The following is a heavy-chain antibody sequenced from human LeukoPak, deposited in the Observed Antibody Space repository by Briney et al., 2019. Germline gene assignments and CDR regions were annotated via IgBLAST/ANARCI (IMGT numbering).Heavy chain of an antibody. J-gene: IGHJ6*03. V-gene: IGHV1-8*01. CDR1: GYTFTSYD. Sequence: ASVKVSCKASGYTFTSYDINWVRQATGQGLEWMGWMNPNSGNTSYAQKFQGRVTMTRDMSTSTVYMELSSLRSEDTAVYYCARDRKRSGSYSQTYYYYYMDVWGKGTTVTVSS. D-gene: IGHD1-26*01. CDR2: MNPNSGNT. CDR3: ARDRKRSGSYSQTYYYYYMDV.